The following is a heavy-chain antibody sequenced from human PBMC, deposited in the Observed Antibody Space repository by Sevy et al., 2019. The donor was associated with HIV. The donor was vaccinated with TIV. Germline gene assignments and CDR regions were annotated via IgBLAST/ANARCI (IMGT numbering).Heavy chain of an antibody. D-gene: IGHD6-13*01. CDR1: GFTFSTYD. Sequence: GGSLRLSCAASGFTFSTYDMHWVRQVAGEGLEWVSGIGTLLDTYYAASVKGRFIISRDNAKNSLFLQMNSLRAGDTARYYCARACTAAGYKSGPIDAFDVWGQGTVVTVS. CDR2: IGTLLDT. J-gene: IGHJ3*01. CDR3: ARACTAAGYKSGPIDAFDV. V-gene: IGHV3-13*01.